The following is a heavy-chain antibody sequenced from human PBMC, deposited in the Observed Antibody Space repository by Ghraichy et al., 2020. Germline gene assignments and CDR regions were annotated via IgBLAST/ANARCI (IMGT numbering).Heavy chain of an antibody. Sequence: GGSLRLSCAASGLTFSNYWMHWVRQAPGKGLVWVSRINTDGRSTTYADSVKGRFTISRDNAKNTLYLQMNSLRAEDTALYYCAREMYCSGGSCLPFHPFDFWGQGTLVTVSS. CDR3: AREMYCSGGSCLPFHPFDF. CDR1: GLTFSNYW. CDR2: INTDGRST. D-gene: IGHD2-15*01. J-gene: IGHJ4*02. V-gene: IGHV3-74*01.